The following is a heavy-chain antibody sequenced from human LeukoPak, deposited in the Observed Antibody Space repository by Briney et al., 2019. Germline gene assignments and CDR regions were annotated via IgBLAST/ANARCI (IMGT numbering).Heavy chain of an antibody. V-gene: IGHV3-30*03. CDR3: ARGDPYYYDSRPAEFDY. J-gene: IGHJ4*02. D-gene: IGHD3-22*01. CDR2: ISYDGSNK. CDR1: GFTFSSYG. Sequence: GGSLRLSCAASGFTFSSYGMHWVRQAPGKGLEWVAVISYDGSNKYYADSVKGRFTISRDNSKNTLYLQMNSLRDEDTAVYYCARGDPYYYDSRPAEFDYWGQGTLVTVSS.